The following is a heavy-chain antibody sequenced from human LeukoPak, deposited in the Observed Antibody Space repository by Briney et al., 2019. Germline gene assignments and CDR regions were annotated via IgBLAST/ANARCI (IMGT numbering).Heavy chain of an antibody. CDR3: ICEHQLLSWFDP. J-gene: IGHJ5*02. CDR1: GFTFSNYW. CDR2: IKQDGSEK. D-gene: IGHD1-1*01. Sequence: GGSLRLSCAASGFTFSNYWMNWVRQAPGKGLEWVANIKQDGSEKYYVDSVKGRFTISRDNAKNTLSLQMNSLRVEDTAVYYCICEHQLLSWFDPWGQGTLVTVSS. V-gene: IGHV3-7*03.